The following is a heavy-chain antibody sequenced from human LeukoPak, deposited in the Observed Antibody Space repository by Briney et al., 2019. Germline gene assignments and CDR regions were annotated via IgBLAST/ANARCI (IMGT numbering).Heavy chain of an antibody. CDR1: GFTFSSHW. Sequence: PGGSLRLSCAASGFTFSSHWMTWVRQAPGKGLEWVANIKQDGSEKYYVDSVMGRFTISRDNAKNSLYLQMDSLRAEDTAVYYCARDYDWGQGTLVTVSS. CDR2: IKQDGSEK. J-gene: IGHJ4*02. V-gene: IGHV3-7*05. CDR3: ARDYD. D-gene: IGHD3-16*01.